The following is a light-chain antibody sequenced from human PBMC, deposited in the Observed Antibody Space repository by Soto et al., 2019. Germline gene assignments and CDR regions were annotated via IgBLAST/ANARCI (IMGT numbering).Light chain of an antibody. CDR2: SNN. J-gene: IGLJ2*01. V-gene: IGLV1-44*01. CDR3: STWDDSLSGVV. Sequence: QSVLTQPPSASGTPGQRVTISCSGSTSNIGSNRVNWYQQLPGTAPKLLIYSNNERSSGVPDRFSGSKSGTSASLAISGLQSDDETDYYCSTWDDSLSGVVFGGGTKLTVL. CDR1: TSNIGSNR.